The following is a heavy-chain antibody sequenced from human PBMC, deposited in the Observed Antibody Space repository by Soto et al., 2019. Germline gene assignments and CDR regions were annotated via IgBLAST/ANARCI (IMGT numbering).Heavy chain of an antibody. CDR2: INAGNGNT. J-gene: IGHJ5*02. V-gene: IGHV1-3*01. CDR1: GYTFTSYA. CDR3: AGGQYYYGSGRGWFDP. D-gene: IGHD3-10*01. Sequence: QVQLVQSGAEVKKPGASVKVSCKASGYTFTSYAMHWVRQAPGQRLEWMGWINAGNGNTKYSQKFQGRVTITRDTSASTAYMELSSLRSEDTAVYYCAGGQYYYGSGRGWFDPWGQGTLVTVSS.